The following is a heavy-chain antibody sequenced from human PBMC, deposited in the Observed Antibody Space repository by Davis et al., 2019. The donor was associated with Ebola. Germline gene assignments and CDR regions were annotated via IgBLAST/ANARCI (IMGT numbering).Heavy chain of an antibody. Sequence: SETLSLTCALSPSSFSGYYWSWIRHPQGNGLEYIGEINHSGGTNCNPSLKGRITIALDTPKNQFSLKLSSVTAADTAVYYCASTYSSSWLSCDYWGQGTLI. V-gene: IGHV4-34*01. CDR2: INHSGGT. CDR3: ASTYSSSWLSCDY. CDR1: PSSFSGYY. J-gene: IGHJ4*02. D-gene: IGHD6-13*01.